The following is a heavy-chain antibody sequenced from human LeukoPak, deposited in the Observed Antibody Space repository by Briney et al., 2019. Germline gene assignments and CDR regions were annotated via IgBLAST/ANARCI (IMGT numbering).Heavy chain of an antibody. Sequence: GGSLRLSCAASGFTFSSYAMSWVRQAPGKGLEWVSGISHSGSSIYYADSVKGRFTISRDNSKITLYLQMDRLRVEDTAVYYCAMALDYWGQGTLATVSS. V-gene: IGHV3-23*01. CDR1: GFTFSSYA. D-gene: IGHD5-12*01. CDR2: ISHSGSSI. J-gene: IGHJ4*02. CDR3: AMALDY.